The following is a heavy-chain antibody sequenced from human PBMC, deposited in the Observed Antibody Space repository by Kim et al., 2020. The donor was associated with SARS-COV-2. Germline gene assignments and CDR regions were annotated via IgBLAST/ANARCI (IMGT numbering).Heavy chain of an antibody. V-gene: IGHV3-23*01. D-gene: IGHD1-26*01. J-gene: IGHJ4*02. CDR1: GFTFSSYA. CDR2: ISGSGGST. CDR3: AKVSGPRSYLRPLDY. Sequence: GGSLRLSCAASGFTFSSYAMSWVRQAPGKGLEWVSAISGSGGSTYYADSVKGRFTISRDNSKNTLYLQMNSLRAEDTAVYYCAKVSGPRSYLRPLDYWGQGTLVTVSS.